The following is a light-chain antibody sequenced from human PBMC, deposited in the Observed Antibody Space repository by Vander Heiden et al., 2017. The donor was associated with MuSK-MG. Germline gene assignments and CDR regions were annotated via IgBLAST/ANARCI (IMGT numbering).Light chain of an antibody. V-gene: IGLV2-14*03. CDR1: SSDVGGYDF. CDR2: DIN. Sequence: QSVSTQPDSVSGSPGQSITISCTGTSSDVGGYDFVSWYQQHPGKVPKLMIFDINKRPSWGSSRFSGSRSGNTAYLTISGLQAEDEADYYCSSYASSLTYVFGSGTKVTVL. CDR3: SSYASSLTYV. J-gene: IGLJ1*01.